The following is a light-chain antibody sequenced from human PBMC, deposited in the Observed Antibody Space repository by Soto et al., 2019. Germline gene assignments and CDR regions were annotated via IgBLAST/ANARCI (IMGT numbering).Light chain of an antibody. CDR3: QQYNRYSYT. V-gene: IGKV1-5*01. J-gene: IGKJ2*01. Sequence: DIQMTQSPSTLSASVGDRVTITCRASQSISTYLAWYQQKPGKAPKLLIYHASNLESGVPSRFSGSGSGTEFTLTISSLQPDDFATYYCQQYNRYSYTFGQGTKLEIE. CDR2: HAS. CDR1: QSISTY.